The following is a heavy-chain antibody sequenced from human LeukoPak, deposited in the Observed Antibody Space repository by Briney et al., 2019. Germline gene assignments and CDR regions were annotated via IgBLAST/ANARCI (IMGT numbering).Heavy chain of an antibody. CDR2: IFYNGST. CDR1: GGSFGLYH. V-gene: IGHV4-59*01. CDR3: ARDRAAGSDWLDP. Sequence: SETLSLTCTVSGGSFGLYHWSWLRQPPGKGLEWIGYIFYNGSTKYNISLKSRLTISIDTSKNQFSLKLTSVTAADTAVYYCARDRAAGSDWLDPWGQGALVTVSS. J-gene: IGHJ5*02. D-gene: IGHD3-10*01.